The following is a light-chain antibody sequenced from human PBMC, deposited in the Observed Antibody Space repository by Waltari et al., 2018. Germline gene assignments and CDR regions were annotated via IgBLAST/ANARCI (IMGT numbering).Light chain of an antibody. CDR3: QQYDISPLT. J-gene: IGKJ4*01. CDR2: GAS. Sequence: EIVLTQSPGTLSLSPGERATPSCRASQTVRTTYLAWYQQKPGQAPTLLIYGASSRATGIPDRFSGSGSGTYFSLTISSLEPEDFAVYYCQQYDISPLTFGGGTKVEIK. CDR1: QTVRTTY. V-gene: IGKV3-20*01.